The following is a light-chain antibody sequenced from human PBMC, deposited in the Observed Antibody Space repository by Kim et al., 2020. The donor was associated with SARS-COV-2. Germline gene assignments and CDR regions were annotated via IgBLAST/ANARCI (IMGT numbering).Light chain of an antibody. CDR2: GAS. CDR1: QSVLGSY. Sequence: PGERPTLSCMASQSVLGSYLSWYQQQKPGQAPRLLIYGASSRATGIPDRFSGSGSGTDFTLTISRLEPEDFAVYYCQQYGNAPDTFGQGTRLEIK. J-gene: IGKJ5*01. CDR3: QQYGNAPDT. V-gene: IGKV3-20*01.